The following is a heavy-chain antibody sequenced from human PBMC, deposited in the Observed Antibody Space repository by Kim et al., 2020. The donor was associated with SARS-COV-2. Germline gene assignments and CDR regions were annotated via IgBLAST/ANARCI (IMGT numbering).Heavy chain of an antibody. J-gene: IGHJ6*02. CDR2: LIPIFGTA. D-gene: IGHD2-2*01. CDR3: ANTILNCSSTSCYFSVYYYYGMDV. CDR1: GGTFSSYA. V-gene: IGHV1-69*13. Sequence: SVKVSCKASGGTFSSYAISWVRQAPGQGLEWMGGLIPIFGTANYAQKFQSRVTITADESTSTAYMELSSLRSEDTAVYYCANTILNCSSTSCYFSVYYYYGMDVWGQGTTVTVSS.